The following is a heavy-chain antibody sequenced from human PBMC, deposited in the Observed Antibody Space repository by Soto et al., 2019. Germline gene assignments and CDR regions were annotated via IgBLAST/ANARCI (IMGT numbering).Heavy chain of an antibody. D-gene: IGHD2-2*01. CDR1: GYTFNGYS. V-gene: IGHV1-2*04. CDR2: INPNSGGT. CDR3: ARYGGYCSSTSCHDAFDI. Sequence: ASVKVSCKASGYTFNGYSMHWVRQAPEQGLEWMGWINPNSGGTNYAQKFQGWVTMTRDTSISTAYMELSRLRSDDTAVYYCARYGGYCSSTSCHDAFDIWGQGTMVTVTS. J-gene: IGHJ3*02.